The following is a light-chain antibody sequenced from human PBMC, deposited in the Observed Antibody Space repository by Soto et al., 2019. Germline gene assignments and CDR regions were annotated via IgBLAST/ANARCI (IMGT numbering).Light chain of an antibody. J-gene: IGLJ2*01. V-gene: IGLV1-40*01. CDR2: VNS. CDR1: SSNIGAGYD. Sequence: QSVLTQPPSVSGAPGQRVTISCTGSSSNIGAGYDVYWYQQLPGTAPKLLIYVNSNRPSGVPDRFSGSKSGTSASLAITGLQAEDEADYYCQSYDSSLSAVVFGGGTKVTVL. CDR3: QSYDSSLSAVV.